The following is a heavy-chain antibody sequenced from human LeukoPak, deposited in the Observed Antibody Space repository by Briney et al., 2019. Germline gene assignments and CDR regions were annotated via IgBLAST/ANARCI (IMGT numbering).Heavy chain of an antibody. D-gene: IGHD5-24*01. J-gene: IGHJ4*02. CDR3: TRVGYIDEGIDY. V-gene: IGHV3-7*04. CDR2: IKQDGSKK. Sequence: GGPLRLSCVASGFPFSSYWMTWVRQAPGKGLEWVANIKQDGSKKSYVDSVEGRFTISRDNAKNSLYLQMNSLRAEDTAIYYCTRVGYIDEGIDYWGQGTLVTVSS. CDR1: GFPFSSYW.